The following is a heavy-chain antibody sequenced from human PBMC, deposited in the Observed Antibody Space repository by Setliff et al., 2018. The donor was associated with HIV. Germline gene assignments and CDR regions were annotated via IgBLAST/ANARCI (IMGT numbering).Heavy chain of an antibody. CDR2: ISHGGATI. CDR1: GFPLYTYD. Sequence: PGGSLRLSCEASGFPLYTYDMNWVRQAPGKALEWISFISHGGATIYYADSVKGRFTIYRDNAKNSLFLQMNGLRAEDTGFYYCARLSPPDDYGDLGGVDYWGQGTLVTVSS. D-gene: IGHD4-17*01. V-gene: IGHV3-48*03. J-gene: IGHJ4*02. CDR3: ARLSPPDDYGDLGGVDY.